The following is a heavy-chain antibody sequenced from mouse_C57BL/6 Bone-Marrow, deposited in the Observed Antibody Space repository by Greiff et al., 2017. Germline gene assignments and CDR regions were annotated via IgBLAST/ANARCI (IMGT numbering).Heavy chain of an antibody. V-gene: IGHV1-55*01. CDR1: GYTFTSYW. J-gene: IGHJ2*01. CDR2: IYPGSGST. CDR3: ARRGGYFDY. Sequence: QVQLQQPGAELVKPGASVKMSCKASGYTFTSYWITWVKQRPGQGLEWIGDIYPGSGSTNYNEKFKSKATLTVDKSSSTAYMQLSSLTSEDSAVYSCARRGGYFDYWGQGTTLTVSS.